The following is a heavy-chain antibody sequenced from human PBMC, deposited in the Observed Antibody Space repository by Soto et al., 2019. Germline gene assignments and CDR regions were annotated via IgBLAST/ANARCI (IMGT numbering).Heavy chain of an antibody. V-gene: IGHV3-33*01. CDR2: IYYDGSGK. J-gene: IGHJ4*02. D-gene: IGHD2-21*01. Sequence: QVQLVESGGGVVQPGRSLGLSCAAFGFTFSNYGMHWFRQAACKGLDWVAVIYYDGSGKYYADSVKGRFTISRDNPKNTLYLQMNTLRAEDTVVYYCARDILATYFHYWGQGTLVTVSS. CDR3: ARDILATYFHY. CDR1: GFTFSNYG.